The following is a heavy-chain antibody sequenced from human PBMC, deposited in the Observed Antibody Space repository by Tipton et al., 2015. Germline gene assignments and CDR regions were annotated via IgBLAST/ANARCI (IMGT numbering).Heavy chain of an antibody. CDR3: ARDVVPNWFEP. V-gene: IGHV4-4*07. Sequence: GLVKPSETLSLACSVSHDPIRNKYWSWIRQPAGKGLEWIGRIYGGGSVDYNPSLKGRVTMSVDTSKNEFSLSLTSVSAADTAIYYCARDVVPNWFEPWGQGILVTVSS. J-gene: IGHJ5*02. CDR2: IYGGGSV. CDR1: HDPIRNKY.